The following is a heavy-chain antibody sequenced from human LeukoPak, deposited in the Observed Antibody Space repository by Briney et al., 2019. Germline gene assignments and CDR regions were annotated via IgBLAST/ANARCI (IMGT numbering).Heavy chain of an antibody. J-gene: IGHJ5*02. CDR1: GGTFSSYA. V-gene: IGHV1-69*13. CDR3: ARVAAQQLDFDP. CDR2: IIPIFGTA. D-gene: IGHD6-13*01. Sequence: SVKVSCKASGGTFSSYAISWVRQAPGQGLEWMGGIIPIFGTANYAQKFQGRVTITADESTSTAYMELSSPRSEDTAVYYCARVAAQQLDFDPWGQGTLVTVSS.